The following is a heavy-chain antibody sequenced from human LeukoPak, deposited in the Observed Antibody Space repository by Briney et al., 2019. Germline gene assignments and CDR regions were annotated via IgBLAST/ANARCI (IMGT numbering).Heavy chain of an antibody. CDR2: IYYSGST. V-gene: IGHV4-59*08. CDR1: GGSISSYY. J-gene: IGHJ6*03. D-gene: IGHD4-17*01. Sequence: PSETLSLTCTVSGGSISSYYWGWIRQPPGKGLEWIGYIYYSGSTNYNPSLKSRVTMSVDTSKNQFSLKLSSVTAADTAVYYCARHHDYGDYADYYYYYMDVWGKGTTVTVSS. CDR3: ARHHDYGDYADYYYYYMDV.